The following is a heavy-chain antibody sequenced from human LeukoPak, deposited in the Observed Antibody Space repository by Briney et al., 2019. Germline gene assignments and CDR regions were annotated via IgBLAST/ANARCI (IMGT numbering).Heavy chain of an antibody. D-gene: IGHD4-17*01. CDR3: ARLYGDYLQDNWFDP. J-gene: IGHJ5*02. CDR1: GGSISSSSYY. V-gene: IGHV4-39*01. CDR2: IYYSGST. Sequence: SETLSLTCTVSGGSISSSSYYWGWIRQPPGKGLEWIGSIYYSGSTYYNPSLKSRVTISVDTSKNQFSLKLSSVTAADTAVYYCARLYGDYLQDNWFDPWGQGTLVTVSS.